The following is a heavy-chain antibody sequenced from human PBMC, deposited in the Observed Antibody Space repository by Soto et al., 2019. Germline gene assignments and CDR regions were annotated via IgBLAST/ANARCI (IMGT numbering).Heavy chain of an antibody. CDR2: INHSGST. D-gene: IGHD2-2*01. Sequence: SETLSLTCAVYGGSFSGYYWSWIRQPPGKGLEWIGEINHSGSTNYNPSLKSRVTISVDTSKNQFSLKLSAVTAADKAVYYCARQAVPAAMFGGYYYGMDVWGQGTTVTVSS. CDR1: GGSFSGYY. V-gene: IGHV4-34*01. CDR3: ARQAVPAAMFGGYYYGMDV. J-gene: IGHJ6*02.